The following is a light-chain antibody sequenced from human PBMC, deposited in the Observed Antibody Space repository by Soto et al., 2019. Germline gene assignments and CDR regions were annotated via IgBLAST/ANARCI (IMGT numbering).Light chain of an antibody. V-gene: IGKV1-5*01. CDR1: QSICRL. J-gene: IGKJ2*01. CDR2: DAS. Sequence: IQITPSPSTLSASVGDRIPITFPARQSICRLLAWYQQKPGKAPKLLIYDASSLESGVPSRFSGSGSGTEFTLTISSLQPDDFATYYCQQYNSYSQVTFGQGTKLEIK. CDR3: QQYNSYSQVT.